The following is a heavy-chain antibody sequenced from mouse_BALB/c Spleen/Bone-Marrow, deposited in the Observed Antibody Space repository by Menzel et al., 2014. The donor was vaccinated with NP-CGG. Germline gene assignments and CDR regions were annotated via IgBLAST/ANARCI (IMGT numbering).Heavy chain of an antibody. J-gene: IGHJ4*01. CDR1: GFTFSSYA. CDR2: ISSGGTYT. V-gene: IGHV5-9-4*01. D-gene: IGHD2-1*01. CDR3: ARDLLWYHTLVY. Sequence: DVQLQESGGGLVKPGGSLKLSCAASGFTFSSYAMSWVRPSPDKRLEWVAEISSGGTYTYYPVTVTGRFTISRDNARNTLYLRINCLRFANTAVYYSARDLLWYHTLVYWCPGTSVTVSS.